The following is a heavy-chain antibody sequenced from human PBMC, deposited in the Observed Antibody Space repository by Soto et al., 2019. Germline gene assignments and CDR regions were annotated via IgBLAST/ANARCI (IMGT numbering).Heavy chain of an antibody. CDR2: MNPNSGNT. CDR3: ARFHIAAAYYYYGMDV. CDR1: GYTFTSYD. J-gene: IGHJ6*02. Sequence: ASVKVSFKASGYTFTSYDINWVRQAAGQGLEWMGWMNPNSGNTGYAQKFQGRVTMTRNTSISTAYMELSSLRSEDTAVYYCARFHIAAAYYYYGMDVWGQGTTVTVSS. D-gene: IGHD6-13*01. V-gene: IGHV1-8*01.